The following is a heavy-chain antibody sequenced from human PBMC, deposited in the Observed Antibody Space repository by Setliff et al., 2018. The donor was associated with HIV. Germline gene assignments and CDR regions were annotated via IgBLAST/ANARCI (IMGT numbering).Heavy chain of an antibody. CDR1: GLTVSGKY. V-gene: IGHV3-66*02. Sequence: GSLRLSCTASGLTVSGKYMGGVRQAPGEGLEWGSLVFRDDNTYNADSVKGRFTISRDSSKNTLYLQMNSLRGDDTAVYYCATSSRGWGQYAFDIWGQGTMVTVSS. D-gene: IGHD6-19*01. CDR3: ATSSRGWGQYAFDI. CDR2: VFRDDNT. J-gene: IGHJ3*02.